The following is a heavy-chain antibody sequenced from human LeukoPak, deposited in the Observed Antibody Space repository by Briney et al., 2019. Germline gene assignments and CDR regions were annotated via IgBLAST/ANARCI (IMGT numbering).Heavy chain of an antibody. D-gene: IGHD2-15*01. CDR2: IYSSGNT. CDR3: ARGLVATADRALDY. J-gene: IGHJ4*02. CDR1: GGSIRNYY. Sequence: SETLSLTCTVSGGSIRNYYWSWIRQPAGKGLEWIGRIYSSGNTDYNPSLKSRVTMSLDTSKNQFSLKVNSVTAADTAVYYCARGLVATADRALDYWGQGTLVTVSS. V-gene: IGHV4-4*07.